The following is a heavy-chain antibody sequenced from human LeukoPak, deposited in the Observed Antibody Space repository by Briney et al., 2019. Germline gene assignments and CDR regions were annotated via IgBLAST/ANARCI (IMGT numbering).Heavy chain of an antibody. J-gene: IGHJ4*02. D-gene: IGHD3-3*01. V-gene: IGHV3-21*01. CDR3: ARDHYDFWSGYYWFDY. CDR2: ISSSSSYI. Sequence: PAGSLRLSCAASGFTFSSYSMNWVRQAPGKGLEWVSSISSSSSYIYYADSVKGRFTISRDNAKNSLYLQMNSLRAEDTAVYYCARDHYDFWSGYYWFDYWGQGTLVTVSS. CDR1: GFTFSSYS.